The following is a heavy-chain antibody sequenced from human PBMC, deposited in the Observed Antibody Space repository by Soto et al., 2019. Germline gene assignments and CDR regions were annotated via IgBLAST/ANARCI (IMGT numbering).Heavy chain of an antibody. Sequence: EVQLVASGGGLVQPGGSLRLSCAASGFTFSTYWMHWVRHAPGKGLVWVSRTNTDGSSTTYADSVEGRFTISRDNAKNTLYLQMNSLRAEDTAVYYCARGTRVIPAESDFDYWGQGTLVTVSA. CDR1: GFTFSTYW. CDR2: TNTDGSST. CDR3: ARGTRVIPAESDFDY. D-gene: IGHD2-2*01. J-gene: IGHJ4*02. V-gene: IGHV3-74*01.